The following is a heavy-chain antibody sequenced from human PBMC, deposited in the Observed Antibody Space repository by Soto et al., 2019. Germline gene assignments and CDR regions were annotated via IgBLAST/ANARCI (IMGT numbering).Heavy chain of an antibody. CDR3: ARERGFLSEALDI. Sequence: PSQTLSLTCAISGDIVFSNTGTWNFIRQSPSRGLERLGRTYYRSQWHNDYAESVKSRITINPDTSKNQFSLQLNSVTPEDTAVYSCARERGFLSEALDIWGRGTMVTVSS. CDR2: TYYRSQWHN. V-gene: IGHV6-1*01. D-gene: IGHD3-10*01. J-gene: IGHJ3*02. CDR1: GDIVFSNTGT.